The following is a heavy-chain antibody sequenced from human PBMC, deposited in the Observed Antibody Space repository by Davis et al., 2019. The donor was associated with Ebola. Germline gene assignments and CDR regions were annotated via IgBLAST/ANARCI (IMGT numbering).Heavy chain of an antibody. D-gene: IGHD4-23*01. Sequence: GESLKISCAASGFTFTSYAMSWVRQAPGKGLEWVSYISSSSSSIYYADSVKGRFTISRDNAKNSLCLQMDSLRDEDTAVYYCARALTTVVTPVDYWGQGTLVTVSS. J-gene: IGHJ4*02. CDR1: GFTFTSYA. CDR2: ISSSSSSI. CDR3: ARALTTVVTPVDY. V-gene: IGHV3-48*02.